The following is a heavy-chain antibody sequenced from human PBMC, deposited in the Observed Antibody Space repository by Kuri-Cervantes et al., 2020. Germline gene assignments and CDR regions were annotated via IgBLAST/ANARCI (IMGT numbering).Heavy chain of an antibody. Sequence: GESLKISCKGSGYSFTSYWIGWVRQMPGKGLECVGFIYPGDSETRYSPSFQGQVTISADKSISTAYLQWNSLKASDTAMYYCARLSGRGYDNYYYYGMDVWGQGTTVTVSS. CDR2: IYPGDSET. CDR3: ARLSGRGYDNYYYYGMDV. CDR1: GYSFTSYW. V-gene: IGHV5-51*01. D-gene: IGHD5-12*01. J-gene: IGHJ6*02.